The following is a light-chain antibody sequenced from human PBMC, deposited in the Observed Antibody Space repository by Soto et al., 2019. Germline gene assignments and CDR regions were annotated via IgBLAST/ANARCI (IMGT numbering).Light chain of an antibody. J-gene: IGLJ1*01. CDR2: SND. Sequence: ALTQPPAASGTPGQRVTIFCSGSSSNIGSNSVNWYQQLPGTAPKLLIYSNDRRPSGVPDRFSGSKSGTSASLAISGLQSEDEADYYCAAWDDSLNGYVFGTGTKVTVL. CDR3: AAWDDSLNGYV. CDR1: SSNIGSNS. V-gene: IGLV1-44*01.